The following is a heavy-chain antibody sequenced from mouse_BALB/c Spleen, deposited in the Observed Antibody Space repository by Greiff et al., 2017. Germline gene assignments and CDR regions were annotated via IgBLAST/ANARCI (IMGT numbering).Heavy chain of an antibody. CDR3: ARDPDGYYVWDY. CDR2: ISDGGSYT. D-gene: IGHD2-3*01. CDR1: GFTFSDYY. J-gene: IGHJ4*01. Sequence: EVHLVESGGGLVKPGGSLKLSCAASGFTFSDYYMYWVRQTPEKRLEWVATISDGGSYTYYPDSVKGRFTISRDNAKNNLYLQMSSLKSEDTAMYYCARDPDGYYVWDYWGQGTSVTVSS. V-gene: IGHV5-4*02.